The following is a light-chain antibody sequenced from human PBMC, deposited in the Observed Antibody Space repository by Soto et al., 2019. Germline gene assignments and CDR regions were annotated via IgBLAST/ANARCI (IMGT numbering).Light chain of an antibody. Sequence: DIQMTQSPSSLSASVGDRVTITCRSSQSISTYLNWYQQKPGKAPNLLIYTTSNLESGVPSRFSGSGSGTDFTLTINSLQPEDFATYYCQQSYRRPRTFGQGTKVEVK. V-gene: IGKV1-39*01. J-gene: IGKJ1*01. CDR3: QQSYRRPRT. CDR2: TTS. CDR1: QSISTY.